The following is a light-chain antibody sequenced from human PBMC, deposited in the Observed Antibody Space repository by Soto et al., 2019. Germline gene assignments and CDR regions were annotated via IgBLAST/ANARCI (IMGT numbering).Light chain of an antibody. CDR2: EAS. V-gene: IGLV2-18*01. Sequence: QSVLTQPPSVSGSPGQSVTISCTGTSTDFVTYNRVSWYQQPPGTAPQLIIYEASNRPSGVPARFSGSKSGNTASLTISGHEAEDEAYYCCTLDGSESSYVFGTGTKVTVL. J-gene: IGLJ1*01. CDR3: TLDGSESSYV. CDR1: STDFVTYNR.